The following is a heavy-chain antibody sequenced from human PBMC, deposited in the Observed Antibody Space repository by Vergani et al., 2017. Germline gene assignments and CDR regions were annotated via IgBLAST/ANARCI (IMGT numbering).Heavy chain of an antibody. CDR1: GYSISSGYY. J-gene: IGHJ4*02. Sequence: QVQLQESGPGLVKPSGTLSLTCTVSGYSISSGYYWSWIRQPPGKGLEWIGRIYHSGSTYYNPSLKSRVTVSVDTSKNQFSLKLSSVTAADTAVYYCARLEVVTAFDYWGQGTLVTVSS. D-gene: IGHD2-21*02. V-gene: IGHV4-38-2*02. CDR2: IYHSGST. CDR3: ARLEVVTAFDY.